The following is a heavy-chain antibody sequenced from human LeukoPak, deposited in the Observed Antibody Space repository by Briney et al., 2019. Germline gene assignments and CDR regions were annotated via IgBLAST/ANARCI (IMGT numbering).Heavy chain of an antibody. CDR1: GGSISGYF. CDR3: ARGRVPSRSTIVRGVIGYFDY. Sequence: PSETLSLTCTVSGGSISGYFWTWIRQPPGKGLEWIGEITHSGSTNYNPSVKSRVTISLDTSKNQFSLKLNSVTAAETAAYYCARGRVPSRSTIVRGVIGYFDYWGQGTLVTVSS. CDR2: ITHSGST. J-gene: IGHJ4*02. D-gene: IGHD3-10*01. V-gene: IGHV4-34*01.